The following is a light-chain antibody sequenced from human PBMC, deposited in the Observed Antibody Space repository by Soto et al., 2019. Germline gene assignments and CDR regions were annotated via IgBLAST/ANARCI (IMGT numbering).Light chain of an antibody. CDR1: QDISNY. Sequence: DIQLALYKYSLSASLGDRFTITCQASQDISNYLNWYQQKPGKAPKLLIYDASNLETGVPSRFSGSGSGTDFTFTISSLQPEDIATYYCQQYDNCPLTFCRVTKVDIK. V-gene: IGKV1-33*01. J-gene: IGKJ4*01. CDR2: DAS. CDR3: QQYDNCPLT.